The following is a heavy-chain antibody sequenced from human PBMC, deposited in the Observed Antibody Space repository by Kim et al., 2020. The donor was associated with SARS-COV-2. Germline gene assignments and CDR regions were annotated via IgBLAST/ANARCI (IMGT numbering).Heavy chain of an antibody. V-gene: IGHV3-53*01. CDR3: TRSSSWFPFEF. Sequence: TYYADTEKGRFTMSRDNAKNTLYLKMNSLSAEDTAVYYCTRSSSWFPFEFWGQGTLVTDSS. CDR2: T. J-gene: IGHJ4*02. D-gene: IGHD6-13*01.